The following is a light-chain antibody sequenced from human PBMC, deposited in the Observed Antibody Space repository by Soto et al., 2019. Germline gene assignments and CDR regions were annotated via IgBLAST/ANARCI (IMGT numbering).Light chain of an antibody. J-gene: IGKJ4*02. CDR1: QTISNY. V-gene: IGKV1-5*03. CDR3: QQYYIYAT. Sequence: DIQMTQSPSTLSASVGDRVTITCRASQTISNYLTWYQQRPGKAPKLLIYRSSILQNGVPSRFSGSGSGTEFTLTISSPQPDAFEAYYCQQYYIYATFGRGTRVEI. CDR2: RSS.